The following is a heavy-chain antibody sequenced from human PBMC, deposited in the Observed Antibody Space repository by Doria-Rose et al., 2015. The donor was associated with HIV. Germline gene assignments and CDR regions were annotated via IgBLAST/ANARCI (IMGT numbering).Heavy chain of an antibody. D-gene: IGHD3-22*01. CDR1: GGSISSGDYY. CDR3: ARDGGSIYYDSSGYSIS. Sequence: LQESGPGLVKPSQTLSLTCTVSGGSISSGDYYWSWIRQPPGKGLEWIGYIYYSGSTYYNPSLKSRVTISVDTSKNQFSLKLSSVTAADTAVYYCARDGGSIYYDSSGYSISWGQGTLVTVSS. J-gene: IGHJ4*02. V-gene: IGHV4-30-4*08. CDR2: IYYSGST.